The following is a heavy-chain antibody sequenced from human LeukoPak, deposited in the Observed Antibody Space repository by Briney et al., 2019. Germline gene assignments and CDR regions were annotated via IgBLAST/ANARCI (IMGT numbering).Heavy chain of an antibody. V-gene: IGHV3-23*01. J-gene: IGHJ3*02. CDR1: GFTFSSYA. D-gene: IGHD1-26*01. Sequence: GGSLRLSCAASGFTFSSYAMSWVRQAPGKGLEWVSAISCSGGSTYYADAVKGRFTISRDNSKNTLYLQMNSLRAEDTAVYYCAKGRSGSYGTLLRKAGFDAFDIWGQGTMVTVSS. CDR2: ISCSGGST. CDR3: AKGRSGSYGTLLRKAGFDAFDI.